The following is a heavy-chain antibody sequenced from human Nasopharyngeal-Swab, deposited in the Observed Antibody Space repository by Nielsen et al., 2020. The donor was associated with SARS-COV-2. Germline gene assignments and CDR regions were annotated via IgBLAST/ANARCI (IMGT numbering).Heavy chain of an antibody. CDR1: GYSFNNNW. V-gene: IGHV5-51*01. Sequence: GESLKISCRASGYSFNNNWIGWVRQMPGKGLEFMGIIYPSDSDTRYSPPFQGQVTISADKSITTAYLQWSSLKAPDTAMYYCARLPPNCGGDCYFDYWGQGTPVTVSS. D-gene: IGHD2-21*02. CDR3: ARLPPNCGGDCYFDY. CDR2: IYPSDSDT. J-gene: IGHJ4*02.